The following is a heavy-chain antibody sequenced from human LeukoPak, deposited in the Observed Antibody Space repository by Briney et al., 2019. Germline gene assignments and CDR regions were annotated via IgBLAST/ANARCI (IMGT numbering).Heavy chain of an antibody. V-gene: IGHV3-23*01. Sequence: GGSLRLSCAASGFTFSSYAMSWVRQAPGKGLEWVSAISGSGVTTYYADSVKGRFTVSRDNSKNTLYLQMNSLRAEDTALYYCAKDRDYYLVGFFDYWGQGTLVTVSS. J-gene: IGHJ4*02. CDR1: GFTFSSYA. D-gene: IGHD3-10*01. CDR2: ISGSGVTT. CDR3: AKDRDYYLVGFFDY.